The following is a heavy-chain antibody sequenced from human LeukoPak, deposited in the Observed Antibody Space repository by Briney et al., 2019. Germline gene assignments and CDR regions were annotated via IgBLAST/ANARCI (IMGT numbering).Heavy chain of an antibody. V-gene: IGHV3-23*01. D-gene: IGHD3-16*01. CDR2: IIYSGGAT. CDR3: GRAFPPLRTSSAGDL. Sequence: AGGSLRLSCAASGFTFSRSAMTWVRQGPGTGLEFVASIIYSGGATYYADSVKGRFTISRDNSKNTLYLQMNSLGAEDTAIYYCGRAFPPLRTSSAGDLWGQGILVTVSS. J-gene: IGHJ4*02. CDR1: GFTFSRSA.